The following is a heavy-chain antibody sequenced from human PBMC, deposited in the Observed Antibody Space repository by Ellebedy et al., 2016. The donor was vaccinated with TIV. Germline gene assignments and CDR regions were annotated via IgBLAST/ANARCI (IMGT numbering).Heavy chain of an antibody. J-gene: IGHJ5*02. CDR3: ARRGSYGDYAVQVNSWFDT. D-gene: IGHD4-17*01. V-gene: IGHV3-7*01. Sequence: GGSLRLSCAASGFSFRNYWMGWVRQAPGKGLEWVANIYQDGSEKYYVDSVKGRFTISRDNANKSLFLQMNSLRVEDTAVYYCARRGSYGDYAVQVNSWFDTWGQGTLVTVSS. CDR2: IYQDGSEK. CDR1: GFSFRNYW.